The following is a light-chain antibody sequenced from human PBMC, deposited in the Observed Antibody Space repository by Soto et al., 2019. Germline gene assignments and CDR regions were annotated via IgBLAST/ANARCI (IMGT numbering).Light chain of an antibody. J-gene: IGLJ2*01. V-gene: IGLV1-44*01. CDR3: AARDDSLNAHVV. CDR1: SSNIGSSA. Sequence: QSVLTQPPSASETPGQRVTISCSGSSSNIGSSAVNWYQQLPGSAPKLLIYSDNQRPSGVPDRYSASKSGTSASLAISGLQSEDEADYYCAARDDSLNAHVVFGGGTKLTVL. CDR2: SDN.